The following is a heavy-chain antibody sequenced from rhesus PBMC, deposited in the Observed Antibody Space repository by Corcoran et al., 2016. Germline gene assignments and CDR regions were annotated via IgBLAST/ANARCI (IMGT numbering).Heavy chain of an antibody. CDR1: GGAFSSYG. J-gene: IGHJ4*01. Sequence: QVQLQESGPGLVKPSETLSLTCAVSGGAFSSYGWSGISQPPGKGRESIGAINVNSGSPNYHPSLKSRVTISKDASKNQFSLTLSSVTAADTAVYYCARWGWGGSGYYWSDYWGQGVLVTVSS. D-gene: IGHD3-28*01. V-gene: IGHV4-80*01. CDR2: INVNSGSP. CDR3: ARWGWGGSGYYWSDY.